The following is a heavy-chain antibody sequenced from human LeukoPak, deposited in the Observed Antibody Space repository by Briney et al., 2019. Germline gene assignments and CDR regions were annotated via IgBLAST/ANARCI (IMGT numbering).Heavy chain of an antibody. J-gene: IGHJ4*02. CDR2: IYHSGST. D-gene: IGHD3-10*01. CDR1: GGSISSGSYY. V-gene: IGHV4-39*07. Sequence: SETLSLTCTVSGGSISSGSYYWSWIRQPAGKGLEWIGSIYHSGSTYYNPSLKSRVTISVDTSKNQFSLKLSSVTAADTAIYYCAREYGSGSYDTRWGQGTLVTVSS. CDR3: AREYGSGSYDTR.